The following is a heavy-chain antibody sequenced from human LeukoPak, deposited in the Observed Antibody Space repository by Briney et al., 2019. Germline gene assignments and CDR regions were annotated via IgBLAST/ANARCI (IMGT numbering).Heavy chain of an antibody. J-gene: IGHJ4*02. CDR1: GGSISSFY. V-gene: IGHV4-38-2*02. CDR2: IYHSGSS. Sequence: SETLSLTCTVSGGSISSFYWTWIRQPPGKGLEWIGSIYHSGSSYYNPSLKSRVTISVDTSKNHFSLKLSSVTAADTAVYYCARVAVVITMTWFDYWGQGTLVTVSS. CDR3: ARVAVVITMTWFDY. D-gene: IGHD3-22*01.